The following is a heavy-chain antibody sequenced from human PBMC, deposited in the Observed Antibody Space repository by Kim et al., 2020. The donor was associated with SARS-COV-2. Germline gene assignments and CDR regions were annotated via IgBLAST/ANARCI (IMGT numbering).Heavy chain of an antibody. Sequence: GGSLRLSCAASGFTFDDYAMHWVRQAPGKGLEWVSGISWNSGSIGYADSVKGRFTISRDNAKNSLYLQMNSLRAEDTALYYCAKDIGIEYDAFDIWGQGT. J-gene: IGHJ3*02. D-gene: IGHD1-26*01. CDR3: AKDIGIEYDAFDI. CDR1: GFTFDDYA. V-gene: IGHV3-9*01. CDR2: ISWNSGSI.